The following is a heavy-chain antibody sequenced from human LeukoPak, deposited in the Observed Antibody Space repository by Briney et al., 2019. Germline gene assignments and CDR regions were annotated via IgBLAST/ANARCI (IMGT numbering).Heavy chain of an antibody. J-gene: IGHJ4*02. CDR2: ISHDGSTI. D-gene: IGHD2-2*01. Sequence: PGRSLRLSCAASGFTFDSYGMHWVRQAPGKGLEWVAVISHDGSTIYYADSVEGRFTISRDNSDNTLFLQMNSLRAEDTAIYYCARDRGDIVVVPAALDYWGQGTLVTVSS. CDR3: ARDRGDIVVVPAALDY. V-gene: IGHV3-30*03. CDR1: GFTFDSYG.